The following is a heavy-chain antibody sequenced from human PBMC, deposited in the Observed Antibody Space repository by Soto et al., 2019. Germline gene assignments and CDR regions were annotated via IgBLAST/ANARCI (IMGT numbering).Heavy chain of an antibody. V-gene: IGHV3-74*01. CDR2: INTEGSGT. Sequence: GGSLRLSCAASGFTFSSDWMHWVRQAPGKGLVWVSRINTEGSGTTYADSVKGRFTISRDNAKNMVYLQMNSLRAEDTAVYYCERERPGLQHYFDDWGLGNMVTVSS. D-gene: IGHD6-6*01. J-gene: IGHJ4*02. CDR1: GFTFSSDW. CDR3: ERERPGLQHYFDD.